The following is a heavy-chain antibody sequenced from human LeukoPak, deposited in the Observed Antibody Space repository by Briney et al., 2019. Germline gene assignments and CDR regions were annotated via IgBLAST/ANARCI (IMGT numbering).Heavy chain of an antibody. CDR1: GGTFSSYA. D-gene: IGHD3-16*02. CDR3: ARHSYDYVWGSYRSYFDY. V-gene: IGHV1-69*05. J-gene: IGHJ4*02. Sequence: SVKVSCKASGGTFSSYAISWVRQAPGPGLEWVGSIIPIFGTANYAQKFQGRVTITTDESTSTAYMELSSLRSEDTAVYYCARHSYDYVWGSYRSYFDYWGQGTLVTVSS. CDR2: IIPIFGTA.